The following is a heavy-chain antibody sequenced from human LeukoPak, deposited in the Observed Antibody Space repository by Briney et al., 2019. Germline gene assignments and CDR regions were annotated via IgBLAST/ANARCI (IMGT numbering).Heavy chain of an antibody. Sequence: GGSLRLSCAASGFTFSNYYMHWGRQAPGKGLEWVAVMSDDGNRKYYADSVQGRFTISRDNSKNTLYLQMNSLRAEDTAVYFCVKDLSGYWTFDYWGQGTLVTVSS. CDR1: GFTFSNYY. J-gene: IGHJ4*02. CDR2: MSDDGNRK. V-gene: IGHV3-30*18. CDR3: VKDLSGYWTFDY. D-gene: IGHD1-1*01.